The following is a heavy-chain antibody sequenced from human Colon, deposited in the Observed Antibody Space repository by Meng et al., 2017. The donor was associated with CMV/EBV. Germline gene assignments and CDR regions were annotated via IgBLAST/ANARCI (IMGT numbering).Heavy chain of an antibody. CDR1: GESVPSNSVA. D-gene: IGHD2-15*01. CDR3: AREIFCTGGNCYAVRWFDT. Sequence: QVQLQQSGPGLVKPSQTLSLTCVISGESVPSNSVAWNWIRQSPSRGLEWLGRTYYRSKWYYDYAVSVKSRIIINPDTSKNQFSLQLKSVTPEDTAVYYCAREIFCTGGNCYAVRWFDTWGQGILVTVAS. V-gene: IGHV6-1*01. CDR2: TYYRSKWYY. J-gene: IGHJ5*02.